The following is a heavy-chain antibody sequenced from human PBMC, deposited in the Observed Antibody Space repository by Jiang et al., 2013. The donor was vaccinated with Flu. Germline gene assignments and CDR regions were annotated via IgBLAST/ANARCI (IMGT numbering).Heavy chain of an antibody. CDR3: AKGSGYFDAFDI. CDR1: FTFDDYA. V-gene: IGHV3-9*01. J-gene: IGHJ3*02. Sequence: FTFDDYAMHWVRQAPGKGLEWVSGISWNSGSIGYADSVKGRFTISRDNAKNSLYLQMNSLRAEDTALYYCAKGSGYFDAFDIWGQGTMVTVSS. D-gene: IGHD1-26*01. CDR2: ISWNSGSI.